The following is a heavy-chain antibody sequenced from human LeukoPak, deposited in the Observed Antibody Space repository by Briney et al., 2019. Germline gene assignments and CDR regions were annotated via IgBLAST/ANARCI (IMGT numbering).Heavy chain of an antibody. J-gene: IGHJ4*02. D-gene: IGHD3-22*01. V-gene: IGHV1-2*02. CDR1: GYTFTGYY. CDR3: ARSYSSGYYWVDY. CDR2: INPNSGGT. Sequence: ASVKVSCKASGYTFTGYYMHWVRQAPGQGLEWMGWINPNSGGTNYAQKFQGRVTMTRDTSISTAYMELSRLRSDDTAVYYCARSYSSGYYWVDYWGQGTLVTVSS.